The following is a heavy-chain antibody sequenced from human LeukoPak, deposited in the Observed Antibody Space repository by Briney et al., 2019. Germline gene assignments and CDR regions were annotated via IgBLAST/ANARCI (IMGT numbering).Heavy chain of an antibody. J-gene: IGHJ6*02. V-gene: IGHV3-23*01. CDR1: GFTFSSYA. Sequence: GGSLRPSCAASGFTFSSYAMSWVRQAPGKGLEWVSAISGSGGSTYYADSVKGRFTISRDNSKNTLYLQMSSLRAEDTAVYYCARGMVMITFGGVIVPGYYYGMDVWGQGTTVTVSS. D-gene: IGHD3-16*02. CDR2: ISGSGGST. CDR3: ARGMVMITFGGVIVPGYYYGMDV.